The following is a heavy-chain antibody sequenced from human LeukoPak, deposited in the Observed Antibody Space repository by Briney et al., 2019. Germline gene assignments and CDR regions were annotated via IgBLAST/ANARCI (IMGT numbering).Heavy chain of an antibody. D-gene: IGHD3-10*01. V-gene: IGHV1-24*01. CDR3: AIQSLITMVRGDYYYYGMDV. CDR2: FDPEDGET. J-gene: IGHJ6*02. Sequence: ASVKVSCKASGYTFTNNYLHWVRQAPGKGLEWMGGFDPEDGETIYAQKFQGRVTMTEDTSTDTAYMELSSLRSEDTAVYYCAIQSLITMVRGDYYYYGMDVWGQGTTVTVSS. CDR1: GYTFTNNY.